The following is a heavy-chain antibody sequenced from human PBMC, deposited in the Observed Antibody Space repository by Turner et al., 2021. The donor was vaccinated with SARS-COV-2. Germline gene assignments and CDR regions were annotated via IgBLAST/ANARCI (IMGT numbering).Heavy chain of an antibody. CDR1: GGSISSFDYY. CDR3: ARVLGYCSGGSCAPFDY. D-gene: IGHD2-15*01. CDR2: IYYSGST. J-gene: IGHJ4*02. Sequence: QVQLQESGPGLVKPSQTLSLTCTVPGGSISSFDYYWSWIRQTPGKGLEWIGYIYYSGSTYYNPSLKSRVTISVDTSKNQFSLKLSSVTAADTAVYYCARVLGYCSGGSCAPFDYWGQGTLVTVSS. V-gene: IGHV4-30-4*01.